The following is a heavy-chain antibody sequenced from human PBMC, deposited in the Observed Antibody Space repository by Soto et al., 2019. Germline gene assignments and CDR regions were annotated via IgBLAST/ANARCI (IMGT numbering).Heavy chain of an antibody. CDR3: ARGWELLREAFDI. J-gene: IGHJ3*02. Sequence: QVQLQESGPGLVKPSQTLSLTCTVSGDSLNGGGYYWSWIRQHPGKGLEWIGYIYYSGSTYYNPSLKSRVTISEDTSKNQFSLKLSSVTAADTAVYYCARGWELLREAFDIWGQGTMVTVSS. CDR1: GDSLNGGGYY. V-gene: IGHV4-31*03. D-gene: IGHD1-26*01. CDR2: IYYSGST.